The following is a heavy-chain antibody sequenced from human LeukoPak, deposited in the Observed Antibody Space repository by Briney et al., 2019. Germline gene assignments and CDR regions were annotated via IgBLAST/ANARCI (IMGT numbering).Heavy chain of an antibody. J-gene: IGHJ6*04. CDR1: GFTFTTYN. D-gene: IGHD3-10*02. V-gene: IGHV3-48*03. CDR3: AELGITMIGGV. CDR2: ISSSGSTI. Sequence: GGSLRLSCAASGFTFTTYNMNWVRQAPGKGLEWASYISSSGSTIYYADSVKGRFTISRDNAKNSLYLQMNSLRAEDTAVYYCAELGITMIGGVWGKGTTVTISS.